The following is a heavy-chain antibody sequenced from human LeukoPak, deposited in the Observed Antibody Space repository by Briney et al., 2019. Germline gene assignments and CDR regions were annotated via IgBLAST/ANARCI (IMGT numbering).Heavy chain of an antibody. CDR3: ARYDARYGMDV. D-gene: IGHD1-1*01. Sequence: GRSLRLSCAASGFTFSSYAMHWVRQAPGKGLEWVAVISYDGSNKYYADSVKGRFTISRDNSKNTLYLQMNSLRAEDTAVYYCARYDARYGMDVWGQGTLVTVSS. CDR2: ISYDGSNK. J-gene: IGHJ6*02. V-gene: IGHV3-30-3*01. CDR1: GFTFSSYA.